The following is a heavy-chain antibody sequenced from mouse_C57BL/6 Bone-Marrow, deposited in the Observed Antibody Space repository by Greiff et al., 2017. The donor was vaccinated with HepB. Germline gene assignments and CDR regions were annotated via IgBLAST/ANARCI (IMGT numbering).Heavy chain of an antibody. CDR3: ARQYGYDGAWFAY. CDR2: ISNGGGST. D-gene: IGHD2-2*01. Sequence: EVKVEESGGGLVQPGGSLKLSCAASGFTFSDYYMYWVRQTPEKRLEWVAYISNGGGSTYYPDTVKGRFTISRDNAKNTLYLQMSRLKSEDTAMYYCARQYGYDGAWFAYWGQGTLVTVSA. J-gene: IGHJ3*01. V-gene: IGHV5-12*01. CDR1: GFTFSDYY.